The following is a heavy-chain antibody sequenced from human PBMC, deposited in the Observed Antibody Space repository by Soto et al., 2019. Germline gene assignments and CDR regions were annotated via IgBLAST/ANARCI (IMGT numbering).Heavy chain of an antibody. Sequence: SETLSLTCTVSVGSVSNGMYYWSWIRQPPGKGLEWIGEINHSGSTNYNPSLKSRVTISVDTSKNQFSLKLSSVTAADTAVYYCARGHGRMTATGAGAFDIWGQGTMVTVSS. CDR2: INHSGST. J-gene: IGHJ3*02. D-gene: IGHD2-21*02. CDR3: ARGHGRMTATGAGAFDI. CDR1: VGSVSNGMYY. V-gene: IGHV4-61*01.